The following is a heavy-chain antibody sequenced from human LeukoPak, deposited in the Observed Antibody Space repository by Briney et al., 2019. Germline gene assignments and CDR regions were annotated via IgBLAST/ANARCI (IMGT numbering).Heavy chain of an antibody. CDR2: IWYDGSKK. V-gene: IGHV3-33*01. D-gene: IGHD2-8*02. CDR1: GFTFSSYG. Sequence: GGSLRLSCAASGFTFSSYGMHWVRQAPGKGLEWVAVIWYDGSKKYYADSVKGRFTISRDNSKNTLYLQMDSLRAEDTAVYFCTRYSTGSVDYWGQGTLVTVSS. J-gene: IGHJ4*02. CDR3: TRYSTGSVDY.